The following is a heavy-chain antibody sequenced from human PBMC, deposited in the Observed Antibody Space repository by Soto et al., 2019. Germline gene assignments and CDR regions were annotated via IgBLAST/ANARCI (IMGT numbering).Heavy chain of an antibody. Sequence: GESLKISCKGSGYSFTSYWIGWVRQIPGKGLEWMGIIYPGDSDTRYSPSFQGQVTISADKSISTAYLQWSSLKASDTAMYYCARLLGYCTNGVCYYFDYWGQGTLVTVSS. V-gene: IGHV5-51*01. J-gene: IGHJ4*02. D-gene: IGHD2-8*01. CDR3: ARLLGYCTNGVCYYFDY. CDR1: GYSFTSYW. CDR2: IYPGDSDT.